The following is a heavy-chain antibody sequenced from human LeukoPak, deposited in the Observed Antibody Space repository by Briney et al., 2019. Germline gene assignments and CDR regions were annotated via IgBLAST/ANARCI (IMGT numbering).Heavy chain of an antibody. J-gene: IGHJ6*02. D-gene: IGHD2/OR15-2a*01. CDR2: ISRSSSYI. V-gene: IGHV3-21*04. CDR3: AKYLSAKGPPYGLDV. Sequence: GGSLRLSCAASGFTFSSYSMNWVRQAPGKGLEWVSCISRSSSYIYYADSVKGRFTISRDNSKNTLYLQMNSLRAEDTAVYYCAKYLSAKGPPYGLDVWGQGTTVTVSS. CDR1: GFTFSSYS.